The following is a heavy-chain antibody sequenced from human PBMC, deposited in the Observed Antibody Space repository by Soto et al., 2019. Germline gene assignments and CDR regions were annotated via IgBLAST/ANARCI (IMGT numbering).Heavy chain of an antibody. J-gene: IGHJ4*02. CDR3: ARVGWQWTGFDY. D-gene: IGHD6-19*01. CDR2: IYYSGST. CDR1: GGSISSGDYY. Sequence: QVQLQESGPGLVKPSQTLSLTCIVSGGSISSGDYYWSWIRQPPGKGLEWIGYIYYSGSTYYNPSLKSRVTISVDTSKNHFSLKLSSVTAADTAVYYCARVGWQWTGFDYWGQGTLVTVSS. V-gene: IGHV4-30-4*01.